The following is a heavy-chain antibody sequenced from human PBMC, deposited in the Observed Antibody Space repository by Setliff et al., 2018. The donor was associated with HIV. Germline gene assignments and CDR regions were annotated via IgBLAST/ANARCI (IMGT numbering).Heavy chain of an antibody. CDR2: IIPVFGPP. Sequence: SVKVSCKTSGGTFSIFSITWVRQAPGQGLEWMGGIIPVFGPPNYAEKFQRRLTITADESTNTAYMELIGLKSEDTAVYYCARDSGDDYSDYYYYGMDVWGQGTTVTVSS. J-gene: IGHJ6*02. CDR1: GGTFSIFS. D-gene: IGHD4-4*01. V-gene: IGHV1-69*13. CDR3: ARDSGDDYSDYYYYGMDV.